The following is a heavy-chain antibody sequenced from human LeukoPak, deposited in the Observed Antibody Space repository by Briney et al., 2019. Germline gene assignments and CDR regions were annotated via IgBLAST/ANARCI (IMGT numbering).Heavy chain of an antibody. D-gene: IGHD3-22*01. CDR2: ISWDGGST. CDR1: GFTFDDYT. CDR3: AKDAGLNYCDSSGLGY. J-gene: IGHJ4*02. Sequence: GGSLRLSCAASGFTFDDYTMHWVRQAPGKGLEWVSLISWDGGSTYYADSVKGRFTISRDNSKNSLYLQMNSLRTEDTALYYCAKDAGLNYCDSSGLGYWGQGTLVTVSS. V-gene: IGHV3-43*01.